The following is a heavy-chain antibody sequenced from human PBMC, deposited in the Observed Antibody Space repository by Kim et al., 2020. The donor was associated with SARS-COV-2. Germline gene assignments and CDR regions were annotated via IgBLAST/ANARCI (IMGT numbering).Heavy chain of an antibody. V-gene: IGHV3-53*01. CDR3: AGGPTYSGSDAAFDI. D-gene: IGHD1-26*01. CDR1: GFTVSSNY. CDR2: IYSGGST. Sequence: GGSLRLSCAASGFTVSSNYMSWVRQAPGKGLEWVSVIYSGGSTYYADSVKGRFTISRDNSKNTLYLQMNSLRAEDTAVYYCAGGPTYSGSDAAFDIWGQGTMVTVSS. J-gene: IGHJ3*02.